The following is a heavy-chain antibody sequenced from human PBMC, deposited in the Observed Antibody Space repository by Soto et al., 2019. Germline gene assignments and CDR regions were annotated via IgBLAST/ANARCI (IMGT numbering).Heavy chain of an antibody. CDR1: GFSLTTSRMC. J-gene: IGHJ4*02. Sequence: SVPTLVNPTQTLTLTCTVSGFSLTTSRMCVTWIRQPPGKALEWLALINWRDNKYYTTSLKTRLTLSKDTSKNQVVLTLTNMDPVDTGTYYCARILKGGTFDWLQIDCWGQGTLVTVSS. V-gene: IGHV2-70*01. D-gene: IGHD3-9*01. CDR3: ARILKGGTFDWLQIDC. CDR2: INWRDNK.